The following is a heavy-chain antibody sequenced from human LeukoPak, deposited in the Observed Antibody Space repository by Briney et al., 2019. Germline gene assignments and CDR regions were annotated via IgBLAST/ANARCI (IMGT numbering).Heavy chain of an antibody. Sequence: PGGSLRLSCAASGFTVSSKYMSWVRQSPVKGLEWVAILYSDGSTYYADSVKGRFSISRDKSKNTVYLQMNGLTTEDTAVYYCARDRPSSLWFDAFDIWGQGTMVTVSS. V-gene: IGHV3-66*02. CDR1: GFTVSSKY. CDR3: ARDRPSSLWFDAFDI. D-gene: IGHD3-10*01. J-gene: IGHJ3*02. CDR2: LYSDGST.